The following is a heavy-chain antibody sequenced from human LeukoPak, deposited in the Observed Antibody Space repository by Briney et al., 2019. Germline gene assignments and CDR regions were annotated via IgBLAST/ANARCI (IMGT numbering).Heavy chain of an antibody. CDR1: GFTFSGSW. CDR2: INQDGGEK. D-gene: IGHD3-16*01. Sequence: GGSLRLSCAASGFTFSGSWMSWVRQAPGKGPEWVASINQDGGEKYSLDSVKGRFTISRDNTKSSLYLQMNSLRAEDTATYYCARYRHLYYWGQGTLVTVSS. CDR3: ARYRHLYY. V-gene: IGHV3-7*01. J-gene: IGHJ4*02.